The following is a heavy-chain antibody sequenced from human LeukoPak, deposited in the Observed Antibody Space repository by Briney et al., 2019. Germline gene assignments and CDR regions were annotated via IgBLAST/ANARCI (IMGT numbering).Heavy chain of an antibody. V-gene: IGHV3-23*01. J-gene: IGHJ4*02. D-gene: IGHD2-15*01. Sequence: GGSLRLSCAAPGFTFSSYAMNWVRQAPGKGLEWVSVISGSGANTNYADSVKGRFTISRDNSKNTLYLQMNSLRAEDTAVYYCAKVPYCSGGNCYSYFDYWGQGTLVTVSS. CDR2: ISGSGANT. CDR3: AKVPYCSGGNCYSYFDY. CDR1: GFTFSSYA.